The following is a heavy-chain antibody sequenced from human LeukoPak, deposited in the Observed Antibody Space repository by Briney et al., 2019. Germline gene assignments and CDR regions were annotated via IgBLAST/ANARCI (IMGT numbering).Heavy chain of an antibody. CDR3: ARGQEPGYASGWHSACGY. CDR2: IDPSGGST. D-gene: IGHD6-19*01. J-gene: IGHJ4*02. V-gene: IGHV1-46*01. Sequence: ASVKVSCKASGYTFTSYYMHWLRQAPGQGLDWIGIIDPSGGSTNYAQKLQGRVTMTRDTSTSTVFMELNSLRSEDTAVYYCARGQEPGYASGWHSACGYWGPGTLVSVSS. CDR1: GYTFTSYY.